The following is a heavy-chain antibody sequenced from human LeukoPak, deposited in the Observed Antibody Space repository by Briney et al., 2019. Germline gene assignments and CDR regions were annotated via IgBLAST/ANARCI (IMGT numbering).Heavy chain of an antibody. CDR2: IYYSGST. CDR3: ARDVYCSGGSCYDSAFDI. Sequence: SETLSLTCTVSGDSITSYYWSWIRRSAGKGLEWIGYIYYSGSTNYNPSLKSRVTISVDTSKNQFSLKLSSVTAADTAVYYCARDVYCSGGSCYDSAFDIWGQGTMVTVSS. CDR1: GDSITSYY. D-gene: IGHD2-15*01. V-gene: IGHV4-59*01. J-gene: IGHJ3*02.